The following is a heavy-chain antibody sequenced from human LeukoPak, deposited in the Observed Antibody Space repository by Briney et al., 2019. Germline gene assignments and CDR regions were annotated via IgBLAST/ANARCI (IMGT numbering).Heavy chain of an antibody. CDR3: ARVMWRMGCIGGSCSLFHY. CDR1: GGSISSYY. Sequence: PSETLSLTCTVPGGSISSYYWSWIRQPAGKGLEWIGRIYTSGSTNYNPSLKSRVTMSVDTSKNQFSLKLSSVTAADTAVYYCARVMWRMGCIGGSCSLFHYWVQGTLVTVSS. D-gene: IGHD2-15*01. V-gene: IGHV4-4*07. CDR2: IYTSGST. J-gene: IGHJ4*02.